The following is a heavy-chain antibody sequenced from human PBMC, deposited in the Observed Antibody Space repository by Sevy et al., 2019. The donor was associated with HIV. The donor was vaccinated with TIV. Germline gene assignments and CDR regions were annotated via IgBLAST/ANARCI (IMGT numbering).Heavy chain of an antibody. CDR3: VSGSTGTFGH. V-gene: IGHV3-74*01. CDR2: INSDGKIK. Sequence: GGSLRLSCAASGFTLSIYWMHWVRQVPGKGLVWVSHINSDGKIKRYADSVEGRFTISRDNAEKTGYLQMNSLRADDAAVYYCVSGSTGTFGHWGQGTLVTVSS. D-gene: IGHD3-10*01. CDR1: GFTLSIYW. J-gene: IGHJ4*02.